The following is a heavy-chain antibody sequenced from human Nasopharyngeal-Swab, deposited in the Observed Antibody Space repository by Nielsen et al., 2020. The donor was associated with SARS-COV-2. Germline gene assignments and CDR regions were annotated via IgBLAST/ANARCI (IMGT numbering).Heavy chain of an antibody. J-gene: IGHJ4*02. CDR1: GVSVSSNSAA. CDR3: ARVGPRHYDFWSGYSFDY. Sequence: SQSLSLTCAVSGVSVSSNSAAWNWIRQSPSRGLEWLGRTYYRSKWYNDYAVSVKSRITINPDTSKSQFSLQLNSVTPEDTAVYYCARVGPRHYDFWSGYSFDYWGQGTLVTVSS. CDR2: TYYRSKWYN. V-gene: IGHV6-1*01. D-gene: IGHD3-3*01.